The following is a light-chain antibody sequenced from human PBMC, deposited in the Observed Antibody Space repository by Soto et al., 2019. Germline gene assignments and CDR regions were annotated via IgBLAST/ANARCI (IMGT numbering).Light chain of an antibody. J-gene: IGLJ2*01. CDR3: SSYTSSSTLV. CDR1: SSDVGGYNY. Sequence: QSVLTQPASVSGSPGQSITISCTGTSSDVGGYNYVSWYQQHPGKAPKLMIYGVSNRPSGVSTRFSGSKSGNTASLTISGLQAEAEADYYCSSYTSSSTLVFGGGTKLTVL. V-gene: IGLV2-14*01. CDR2: GVS.